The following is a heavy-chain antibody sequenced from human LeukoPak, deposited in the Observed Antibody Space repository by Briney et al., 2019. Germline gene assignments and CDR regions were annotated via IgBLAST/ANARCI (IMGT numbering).Heavy chain of an antibody. J-gene: IGHJ4*02. V-gene: IGHV3-30*02. D-gene: IGHD3-3*01. CDR2: IRYDGSNK. CDR1: GFTFDDYG. CDR3: AKELLRFLEWFDY. Sequence: GGSLRLSCAASGFTFDDYGMSWVRQAPGKGLEWVAFIRYDGSNKYYADSVKGRFTISRDNPKNTLYLQMNSLRAEDTAVYYCAKELLRFLEWFDYWGQGTLVTVSS.